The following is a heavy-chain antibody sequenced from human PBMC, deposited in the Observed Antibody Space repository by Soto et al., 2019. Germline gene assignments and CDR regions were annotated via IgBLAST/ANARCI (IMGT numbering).Heavy chain of an antibody. CDR3: AGEVWGSYRWNY. J-gene: IGHJ4*02. V-gene: IGHV1-3*01. D-gene: IGHD3-16*02. CDR1: GHTSATYA. Sequence: QVQLVQSGAEVKEPGASVKVSCKASGHTSATYAMHWVRQAPGQGLEWVGCINSGSGYTKYSQKFQGRVTITRDASASTAYMDLSSITSEDTAVYYCAGEVWGSYRWNYWGQGTLVTVSS. CDR2: INSGSGYT.